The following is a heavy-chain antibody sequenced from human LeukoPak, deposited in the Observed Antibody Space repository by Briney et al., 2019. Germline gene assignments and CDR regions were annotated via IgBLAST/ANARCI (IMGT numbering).Heavy chain of an antibody. Sequence: GASVKVSCKVSGYTLTELSMHWVRQAPGQGLEWMGWISAYNGNTNYAQKLQGRVTMTTDTSTSTAYMELRSLRSDDTAVYYCARGVQQQLIYYFDYWGQGTLVTVSS. CDR1: GYTLTELS. V-gene: IGHV1-18*01. D-gene: IGHD6-13*01. J-gene: IGHJ4*02. CDR2: ISAYNGNT. CDR3: ARGVQQQLIYYFDY.